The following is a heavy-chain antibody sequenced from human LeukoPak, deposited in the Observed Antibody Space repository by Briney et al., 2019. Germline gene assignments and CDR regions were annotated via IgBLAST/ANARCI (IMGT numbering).Heavy chain of an antibody. D-gene: IGHD4/OR15-4a*01. Sequence: SETLSPTCAVSGYSISSGYYWGWIRQPPGKGLEWIGSIYHSGSTYYNPSLKSRVTISVDTSKNQFSLKLSSVTAADTAVYYCASSPEGALAFDIWGQGTMVTVSS. CDR2: IYHSGST. CDR1: GYSISSGYY. J-gene: IGHJ3*02. V-gene: IGHV4-38-2*01. CDR3: ASSPEGALAFDI.